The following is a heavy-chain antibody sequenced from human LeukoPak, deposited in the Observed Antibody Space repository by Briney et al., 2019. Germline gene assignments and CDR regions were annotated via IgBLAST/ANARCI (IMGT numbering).Heavy chain of an antibody. CDR3: ARDRNYGDYEFDY. CDR1: GYTFTGYY. D-gene: IGHD4-17*01. Sequence: GASVKLSCKASGYTFTGYYMHWVRQAPGQRLEWMGWINPNSGGTNYAQKFQCMVTMTRDTSISTAYMELNRLRSDDTAVYYCARDRNYGDYEFDYWGQGTLVTVSS. J-gene: IGHJ4*02. CDR2: INPNSGGT. V-gene: IGHV1-2*02.